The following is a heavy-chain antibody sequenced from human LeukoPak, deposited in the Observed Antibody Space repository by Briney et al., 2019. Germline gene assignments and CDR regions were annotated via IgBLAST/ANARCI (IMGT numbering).Heavy chain of an antibody. Sequence: GGSLRLSCTASEFTFSSYWMSWVRQAPGKGLEWVANIKQDGSEKDYVDSVKGRFTISRDNAKNSLYLQMNSLRAGDTAVYYCARYCGGDCYGMDVWGQGTTVTVSS. D-gene: IGHD2-21*01. CDR1: EFTFSSYW. V-gene: IGHV3-7*01. CDR2: IKQDGSEK. J-gene: IGHJ6*02. CDR3: ARYCGGDCYGMDV.